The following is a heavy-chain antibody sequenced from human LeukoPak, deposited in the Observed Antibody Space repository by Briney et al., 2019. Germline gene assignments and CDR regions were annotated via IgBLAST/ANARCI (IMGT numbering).Heavy chain of an antibody. CDR2: IYYSGTT. V-gene: IGHV4-39*01. D-gene: IGHD1-1*01. CDR3: ARVRTGTRDAFDI. CDR1: GGSISSGDYY. J-gene: IGHJ3*02. Sequence: SQTLSLTCTVSGGSISSGDYYWGWIRQPPGKGLEWIASIYYSGTTHYNPSHQSRATMSVDTSKNQFSLKLSSVTAADTAVYYCARVRTGTRDAFDIWGQGTMVTVSS.